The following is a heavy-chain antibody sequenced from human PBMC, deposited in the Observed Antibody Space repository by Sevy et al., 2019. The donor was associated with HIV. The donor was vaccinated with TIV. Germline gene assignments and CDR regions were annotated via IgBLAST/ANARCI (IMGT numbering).Heavy chain of an antibody. V-gene: IGHV3-7*01. Sequence: GGSLRLSCAASGFTFSSYWMSWVRQAPGKGLEWVANIDQDGSDKRYVDSVGGRFTISRDNANNFLYLQMSSLRADDTAVYYCARAGGWGNINHSNQILDIWGHGTKVTVSS. D-gene: IGHD3-16*01. J-gene: IGHJ3*02. CDR1: GFTFSSYW. CDR3: ARAGGWGNINHSNQILDI. CDR2: IDQDGSDK.